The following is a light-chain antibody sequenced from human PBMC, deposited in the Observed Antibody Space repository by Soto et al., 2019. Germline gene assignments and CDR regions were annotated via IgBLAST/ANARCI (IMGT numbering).Light chain of an antibody. CDR2: AAS. J-gene: IGKJ1*01. V-gene: IGKV1-9*01. CDR3: LQTYNLPRT. Sequence: IHFTQSPSSLSASVGDRVTITCRASQGISSYLAWYQQKPGKAPKLLIYAASALQSGVPVRFSGSASGTDFTLTIRNMQREDFATYYCLQTYNLPRTFGQGTKVDIK. CDR1: QGISSY.